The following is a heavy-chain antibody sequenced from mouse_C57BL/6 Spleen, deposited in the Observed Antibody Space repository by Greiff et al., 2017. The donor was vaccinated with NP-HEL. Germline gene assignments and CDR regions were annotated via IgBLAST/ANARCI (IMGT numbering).Heavy chain of an antibody. V-gene: IGHV1-50*01. CDR1: GYTFTSYW. CDR2: IDPSDSYT. J-gene: IGHJ1*03. CDR3: ASCLYYYGRNPPWYFDV. D-gene: IGHD1-1*01. Sequence: VQLQQPGAELVKPGASVKLSCKASGYTFTSYWMQWVKQRPGQGLEWIGEIDPSDSYTNYNQKFKGKATLTVDTSSSTAYMQLSSLTSEDSAVYYCASCLYYYGRNPPWYFDVWGTGTTVTVSS.